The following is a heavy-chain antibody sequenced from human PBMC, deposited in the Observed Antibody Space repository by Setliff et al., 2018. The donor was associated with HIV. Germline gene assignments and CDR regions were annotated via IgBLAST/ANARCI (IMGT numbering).Heavy chain of an antibody. CDR1: GYTFTSYA. V-gene: IGHV7-4-1*02. Sequence: ASVKVSCKASGYTFTSYAMNWVRQAPGQGLEWMGRISTNTGNTTYAQGFTGRFVFSLDTSVSTAYLQISSLKAEDTAVYYCARKQSWSSGGEAFDIWCQGTMVTVSS. D-gene: IGHD2-8*01. CDR2: ISTNTGNT. CDR3: ARKQSWSSGGEAFDI. J-gene: IGHJ3*02.